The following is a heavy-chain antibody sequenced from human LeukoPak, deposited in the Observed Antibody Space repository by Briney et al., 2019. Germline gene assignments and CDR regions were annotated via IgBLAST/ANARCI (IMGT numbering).Heavy chain of an antibody. V-gene: IGHV3-23*01. CDR2: ISGSGGST. D-gene: IGHD3-3*01. CDR1: GFTFSSYA. CDR3: AKVHPGSRYDFWSGWVGPHDAFDI. Sequence: GGSLRLSCAASGFTFSSYAMSWVRQAPGKGLEWVSAISGSGGSTYYADSVKGRFTISRDNSKNTLYLQMNSLRAEDTAVYYCAKVHPGSRYDFWSGWVGPHDAFDIWGQGTMVTVSS. J-gene: IGHJ3*02.